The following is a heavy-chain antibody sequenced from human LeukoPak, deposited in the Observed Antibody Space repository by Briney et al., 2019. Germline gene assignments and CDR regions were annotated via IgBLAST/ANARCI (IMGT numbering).Heavy chain of an antibody. V-gene: IGHV4-39*01. J-gene: IGHJ5*02. CDR1: SGSISSTSYY. D-gene: IGHD6-13*01. CDR3: ARGLRYSSSWYFRWFDP. CDR2: MYYSGST. Sequence: PSETLSLTCTVSSGSISSTSYYWGWIRQPPGMGLEWIGSMYYSGSTYYNPSLKSRVTIPVDTSKNQFSLKLSSVTAADTAVYYCARGLRYSSSWYFRWFDPWGQGTLVTVSS.